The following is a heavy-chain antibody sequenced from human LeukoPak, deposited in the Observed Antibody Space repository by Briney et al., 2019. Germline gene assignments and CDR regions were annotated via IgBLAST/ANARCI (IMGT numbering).Heavy chain of an antibody. CDR3: ARRHWGGYYFDY. CDR2: TSYSGNT. J-gene: IGHJ4*02. V-gene: IGHV4-39*07. D-gene: IGHD7-27*01. CDR1: GGSISSSSYY. Sequence: SETLSLTCTVSGGSISSSSYYWGWIRQPPGKGLEWIGSTSYSGNTYYNPSLKSRVTISIDTSKNQFSLKLSSVTAADTAVYYCARRHWGGYYFDYWGQGTLVTVSS.